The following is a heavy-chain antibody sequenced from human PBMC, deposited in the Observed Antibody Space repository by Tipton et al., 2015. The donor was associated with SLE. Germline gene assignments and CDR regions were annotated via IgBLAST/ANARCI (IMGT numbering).Heavy chain of an antibody. CDR1: GFTFNSYS. CDR3: ARDRSPGWFDP. V-gene: IGHV3-7*01. J-gene: IGHJ5*02. Sequence: SLRLSCAASGFTFNSYSMNWVRQAPGKGLEWVANIKDDGSETYYLDSVKGRFTISRDNAKSSLYLQMNSLRAEDTAVYYCARDRSPGWFDPWGQGTLVTVSS. D-gene: IGHD2-15*01. CDR2: IKDDGSET.